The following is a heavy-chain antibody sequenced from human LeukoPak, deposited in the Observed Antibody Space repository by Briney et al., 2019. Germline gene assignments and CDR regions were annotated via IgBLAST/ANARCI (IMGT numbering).Heavy chain of an antibody. CDR3: ARDIVVVPAAIGGREKLDYYYYYYMDV. J-gene: IGHJ6*03. V-gene: IGHV1-46*01. CDR2: INPSGGST. CDR1: GYTFTSYY. D-gene: IGHD2-2*02. Sequence: GASVKVSCKASGYTFTSYYLHWVRQAPGQGLEWMGIINPSGGSTNYAQKFQGRVTMTRGMSTSTVYMELSSLRSEDTAVYYCARDIVVVPAAIGGREKLDYYYYYYMDVWGEGTTLIVSS.